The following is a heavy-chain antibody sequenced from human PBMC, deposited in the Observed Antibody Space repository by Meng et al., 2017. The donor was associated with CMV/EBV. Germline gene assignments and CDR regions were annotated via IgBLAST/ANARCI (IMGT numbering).Heavy chain of an antibody. CDR3: ARGIERFLEWFHYGMDV. CDR1: GGTFSSYT. Sequence: SVKVSCKASGGTFSSYTISWVRQAPGQGLEWMGRIIPILGIANYAQKFQGRVTITADKSTSIAYMELSSLRSEDTAVYYCARGIERFLEWFHYGMDVWGQGTTVTVSS. V-gene: IGHV1-69*02. D-gene: IGHD3-3*01. J-gene: IGHJ6*02. CDR2: IIPILGIA.